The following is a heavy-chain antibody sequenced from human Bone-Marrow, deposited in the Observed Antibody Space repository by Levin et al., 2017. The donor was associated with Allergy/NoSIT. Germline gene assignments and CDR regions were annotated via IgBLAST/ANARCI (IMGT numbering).Heavy chain of an antibody. CDR1: GGSISSYY. V-gene: IGHV4-59*08. CDR2: IYYSGST. CDR3: ARLGGLGSGWYVLDY. D-gene: IGHD6-19*01. J-gene: IGHJ4*02. Sequence: PSETLSLTCTVSGGSISSYYWSWIRQPPGKGLEWIGYIYYSGSTNYNPSLKSRVTISVDTSKNQFSLKLSSVTAADTAVYYCARLGGLGSGWYVLDYWGQGTLVTVSS.